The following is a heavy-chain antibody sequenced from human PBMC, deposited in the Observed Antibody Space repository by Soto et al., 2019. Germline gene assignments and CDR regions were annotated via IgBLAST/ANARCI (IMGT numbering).Heavy chain of an antibody. CDR2: IWYDGSNK. CDR3: VRDQGYLDY. Sequence: QVQPVESGGGVVQPGRSLRLSCAASGFTFSSYGMPWVRQAPGKGLEWVAVIWYDGSNKYYGDSVKGRFTISRDNSKNTLYLHLNSLRAEDTAVYYCVRDQGYLDYGGQGTLVT. CDR1: GFTFSSYG. V-gene: IGHV3-33*01. J-gene: IGHJ4*02.